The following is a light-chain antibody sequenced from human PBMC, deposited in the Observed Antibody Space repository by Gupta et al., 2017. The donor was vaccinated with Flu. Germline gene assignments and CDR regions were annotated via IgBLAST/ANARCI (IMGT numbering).Light chain of an antibody. CDR2: KAS. V-gene: IGKV1-5*03. Sequence: DIQMTQSPSTLPASVGDRVTITCRASQSISSWLAWYQQKPGKAPKLLIYKASSLESGVPSRFSGSGSGTEFTLTISSLQPDDFATYYCQQDNSYSWTFGQGTKVEIK. CDR3: QQDNSYSWT. CDR1: QSISSW. J-gene: IGKJ1*01.